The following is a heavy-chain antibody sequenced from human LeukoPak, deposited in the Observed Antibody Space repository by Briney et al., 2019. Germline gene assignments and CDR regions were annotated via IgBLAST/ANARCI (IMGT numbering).Heavy chain of an antibody. Sequence: ASVKVSCKASGYRFTGCYMHWVRQAPGQGLEWMGWINPNSGVTNYAQNFQGRVSMTRDTSISTAYMELSRLRSDDTAVYYCARQREVSGYFDYWGQGTLVTVSS. CDR3: ARQREVSGYFDY. J-gene: IGHJ4*02. CDR2: INPNSGVT. D-gene: IGHD3-16*02. CDR1: GYRFTGCY. V-gene: IGHV1-2*02.